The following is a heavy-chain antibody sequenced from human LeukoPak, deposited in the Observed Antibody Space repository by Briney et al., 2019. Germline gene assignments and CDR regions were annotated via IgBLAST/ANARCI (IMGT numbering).Heavy chain of an antibody. Sequence: GGSLRLSCATSGFTFNTFAMSWVRQAPGKGLEWVSAISGSGGSTYSADSVKGRFTISRDSSKNTVYLQMNNLRAEDSAIYYCARAIPLASKGKYCFDYWGQGTLVTVSS. CDR3: ARAIPLASKGKYCFDY. CDR1: GFTFNTFA. D-gene: IGHD6-19*01. J-gene: IGHJ4*02. CDR2: ISGSGGST. V-gene: IGHV3-23*01.